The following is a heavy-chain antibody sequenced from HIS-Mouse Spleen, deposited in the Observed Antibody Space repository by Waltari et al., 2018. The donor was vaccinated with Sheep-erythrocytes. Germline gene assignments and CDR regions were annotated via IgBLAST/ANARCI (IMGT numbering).Heavy chain of an antibody. J-gene: IGHJ3*02. V-gene: IGHV3-21*01. D-gene: IGHD6-6*01. CDR3: ARDSSSSNAFDI. CDR2: ISSSSSYI. CDR1: GFTFGGYS. Sequence: EVQLVESGGGLVKPGGSLRLCCEASGFTFGGYSMNWVRQAPGKGLEWVSSISSSSSYIYYADSVKGRFTISRDNAKNSLYLQMNSLRAEDTAVYYCARDSSSSNAFDIWGQGTMVTVSS.